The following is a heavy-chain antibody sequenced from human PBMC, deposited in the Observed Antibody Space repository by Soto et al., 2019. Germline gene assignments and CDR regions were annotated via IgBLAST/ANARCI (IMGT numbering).Heavy chain of an antibody. J-gene: IGHJ5*02. Sequence: QITLKESGPTLVKPAQTLTLTCTFSGFSLITSGVGLGWIRQPPGKALAWLALVYWNDDKFYSPSLRSRLTITKDHSKSQVVLTMTNMVPVDTATYYCARRGYCTGDSCFSAWGQGTLVTVSS. CDR2: VYWNDDK. D-gene: IGHD2-15*01. CDR1: GFSLITSGVG. V-gene: IGHV2-5*01. CDR3: ARRGYCTGDSCFSA.